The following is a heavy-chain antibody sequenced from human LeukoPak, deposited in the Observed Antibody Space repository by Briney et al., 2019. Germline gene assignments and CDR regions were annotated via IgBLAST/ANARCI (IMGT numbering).Heavy chain of an antibody. Sequence: GGSLRLSCAASTFTFSTYTMNWVRQAPGKGLVWVSRIDGDGSITTYADSVKGRFTISRDNAKNTLYLQMNSLRAEDTAVYYCARAPGSSSDYWGQGTLVTVSS. V-gene: IGHV3-74*01. CDR2: IDGDGSIT. D-gene: IGHD1-26*01. CDR3: ARAPGSSSDY. CDR1: TFTFSTYT. J-gene: IGHJ4*02.